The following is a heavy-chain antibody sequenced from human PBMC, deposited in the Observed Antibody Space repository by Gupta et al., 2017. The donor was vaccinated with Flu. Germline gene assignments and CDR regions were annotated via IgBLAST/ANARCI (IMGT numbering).Heavy chain of an antibody. Sequence: EVQLADSGGGVVQPGGSLRLPRPASGFTFSDYWLFWVRQSPEKGLVWVSRINRDGSSISYADPARGRFTISRDNAQNTLYLQMSSLRAEDTAIYYCARSVCESGWPRRLDSWGNGTRGTVSS. D-gene: IGHD6-19*01. V-gene: IGHV3-74*01. CDR1: GFTFSDYW. CDR2: INRDGSSI. CDR3: ARSVCESGWPRRLDS. J-gene: IGHJ5*01.